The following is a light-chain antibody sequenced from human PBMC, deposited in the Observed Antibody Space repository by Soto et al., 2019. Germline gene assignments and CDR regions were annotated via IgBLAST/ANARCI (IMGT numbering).Light chain of an antibody. CDR2: KAS. CDR1: QSIDTW. J-gene: IGKJ1*01. Sequence: RASQSIDTWLAWHQQKPGQVPKLLISKASSLESVVPSRFSGSGSGTEYTLSIGILLPDDAATYDCQRDRNYRAFGQGTKVDIK. CDR3: QRDRNYRA. V-gene: IGKV1-5*03.